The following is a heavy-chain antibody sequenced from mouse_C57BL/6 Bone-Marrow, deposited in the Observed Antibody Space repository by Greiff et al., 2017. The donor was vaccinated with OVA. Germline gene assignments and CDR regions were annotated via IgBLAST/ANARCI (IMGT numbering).Heavy chain of an antibody. CDR2: IDPNSGGT. CDR1: GYTFTSYW. Sequence: QVQLQQPGAELVKPGASVKLSCKASGYTFTSYWMHWVKQRPGRGLEWIGRIDPNSGGTKYTEKFKSKATLTVDKPSSTAYMQLSSLTSEDAAVYYCARTNYDYDERSLWFAYWGQGTLVTVSA. V-gene: IGHV1-72*01. CDR3: ARTNYDYDERSLWFAY. D-gene: IGHD2-4*01. J-gene: IGHJ3*01.